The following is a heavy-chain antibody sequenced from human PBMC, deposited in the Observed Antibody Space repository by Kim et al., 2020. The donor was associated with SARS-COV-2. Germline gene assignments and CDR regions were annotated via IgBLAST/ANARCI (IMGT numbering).Heavy chain of an antibody. CDR2: IGSTSENI. J-gene: IGHJ4*02. CDR1: GFNFGTYA. D-gene: IGHD6-19*01. Sequence: GGSLRLSCVASGFNFGTYAMLWVRQAPGKGLEWVSRIGSTSENIFYADSVKGRFTTSRDNSNNTVFLHLNSLRDEDKAIYYCVKGRSTVPGSKDLDYWGQGTPVTVSS. V-gene: IGHV3-23*01. CDR3: VKGRSTVPGSKDLDY.